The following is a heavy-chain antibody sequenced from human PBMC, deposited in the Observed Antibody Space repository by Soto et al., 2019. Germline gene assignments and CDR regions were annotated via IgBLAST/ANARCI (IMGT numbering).Heavy chain of an antibody. J-gene: IGHJ6*03. D-gene: IGHD3-10*01. CDR3: ARRVRGVIITYNYYYYMDV. Sequence: GASVKVSCKASGYTFTSYDINWVRQATGQGLEWMGWMNPNSGNTGYAQEFQGRVTMTRNTSISTAYMELSSLRSEDTAVYYCARRVRGVIITYNYYYYMDVWGKGTTVTVSS. CDR2: MNPNSGNT. CDR1: GYTFTSYD. V-gene: IGHV1-8*01.